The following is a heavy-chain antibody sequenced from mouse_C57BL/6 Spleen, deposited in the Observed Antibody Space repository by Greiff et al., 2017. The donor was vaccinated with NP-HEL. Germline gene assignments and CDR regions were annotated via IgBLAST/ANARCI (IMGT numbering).Heavy chain of an antibody. J-gene: IGHJ3*01. Sequence: QVQLKESGAELVRPGTSVKVSCKASGYAFTNYLIEWVKQRPGQGLEWIGVINPGSGGTNYNEKFKGKATLTADKSSSTAYMQLSSLTSEDSAVYFCARENFLAFAYWGQGTLVTVSA. V-gene: IGHV1-54*01. CDR2: INPGSGGT. CDR1: GYAFTNYL. CDR3: ARENFLAFAY.